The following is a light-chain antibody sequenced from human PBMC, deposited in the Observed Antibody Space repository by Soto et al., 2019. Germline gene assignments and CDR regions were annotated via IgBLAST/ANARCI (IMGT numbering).Light chain of an antibody. CDR3: QQYGSSPPLT. Sequence: EIVLTQSPGTLSLSPGEGATLSCRASQSVSSSYLAWYQQKPGQAPRLLIYGASSGATGIPDRFSGSGSGTDFTLTISRLEPEDFAVYYCQQYGSSPPLTFGGGTKVDIK. CDR1: QSVSSSY. CDR2: GAS. J-gene: IGKJ4*01. V-gene: IGKV3-20*01.